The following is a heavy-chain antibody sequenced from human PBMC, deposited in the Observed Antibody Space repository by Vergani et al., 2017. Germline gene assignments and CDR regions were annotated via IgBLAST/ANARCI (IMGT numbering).Heavy chain of an antibody. D-gene: IGHD6-6*01. V-gene: IGHV3-66*01. Sequence: EVQLVESGGGLVQPGGSLRLSCAASGFTVSSNYMSWVRQAPGKGLEWVSVIYSGGSTYYADSVKGRFTISRDNSKNTLYLQMNSLRAEDTAVYYCARDFSSSAPPYYYYMDVWGKGTTVTVSS. CDR1: GFTVSSNY. J-gene: IGHJ6*03. CDR3: ARDFSSSAPPYYYYMDV. CDR2: IYSGGST.